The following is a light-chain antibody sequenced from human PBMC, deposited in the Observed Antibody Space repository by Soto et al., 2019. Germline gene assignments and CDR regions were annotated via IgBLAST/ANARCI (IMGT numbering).Light chain of an antibody. CDR3: NSYRSSITPVV. J-gene: IGLJ2*01. Sequence: QSALTQPPSASGSPGQSVTISCTGSSDDVGTYDYVSWYQQHPGRAPKLMIYGVSNRPSGVSGRFSGSKSGNTASLTISGLQAEDEADYYCNSYRSSITPVVFGGGTKLTVL. CDR1: SDDVGTYDY. V-gene: IGLV2-14*01. CDR2: GVS.